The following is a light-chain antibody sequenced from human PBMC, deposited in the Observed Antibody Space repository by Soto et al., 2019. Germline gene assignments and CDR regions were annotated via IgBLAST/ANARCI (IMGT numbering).Light chain of an antibody. CDR2: DVT. CDR3: CSYAGSYTYV. J-gene: IGLJ1*01. CDR1: RSDVGLFDY. Sequence: QSALTQPRSVSGSPGQSVTISCTGTRSDVGLFDYVSWYQQHPGKAPKLMIYDVTKRPSGVPDGFSGSKSGNTASLTISGLQAEDEADYYCCSYAGSYTYVFGIGTKLTVL. V-gene: IGLV2-11*01.